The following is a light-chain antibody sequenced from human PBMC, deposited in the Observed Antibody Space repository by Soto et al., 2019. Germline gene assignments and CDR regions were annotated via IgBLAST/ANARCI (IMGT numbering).Light chain of an antibody. J-gene: IGKJ4*01. CDR1: QTVGTS. CDR2: GAS. Sequence: EIVLTQSPATLSVSPGERATLSCRASQTVGTSLVWYQQKPGQAPSLLLYGASIRSAGITARFSRSGSGTDFTTTISSLQSEDFAVYYCTQHKAWPLTFGGGTEAEIK. CDR3: TQHKAWPLT. V-gene: IGKV3-15*01.